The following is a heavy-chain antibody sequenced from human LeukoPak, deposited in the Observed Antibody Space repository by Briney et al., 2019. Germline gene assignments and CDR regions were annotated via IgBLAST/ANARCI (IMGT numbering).Heavy chain of an antibody. CDR3: AKISWDGRGTFD. CDR2: IRGSGADK. D-gene: IGHD1/OR15-1a*01. V-gene: IGHV3-23*01. Sequence: GFPRLSCAASGFSFSTYSMSWVRQAPGKGLEWVSSIRGSGADKYYADSVKGRFSISRDNSQDTLSLQMNSLRAEDTAVYYCAKISWDGRGTFDWGRGTLVTVSS. J-gene: IGHJ4*02. CDR1: GFSFSTYS.